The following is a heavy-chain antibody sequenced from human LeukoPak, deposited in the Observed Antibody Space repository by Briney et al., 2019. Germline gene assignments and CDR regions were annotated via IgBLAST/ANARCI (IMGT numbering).Heavy chain of an antibody. CDR1: GFTFSDYY. Sequence: PGGFLRLSCAASGFTFSDYYMSWIRQAPGKGLEWVPYISSSGSTIYYADSVKGRFTISRDNAKNSLYLQMNSLRAEDTAVYYCARGCSSTSCSYSGQDFDYWGQGTLVTVSS. D-gene: IGHD2-2*01. J-gene: IGHJ4*02. CDR2: ISSSGSTI. V-gene: IGHV3-11*04. CDR3: ARGCSSTSCSYSGQDFDY.